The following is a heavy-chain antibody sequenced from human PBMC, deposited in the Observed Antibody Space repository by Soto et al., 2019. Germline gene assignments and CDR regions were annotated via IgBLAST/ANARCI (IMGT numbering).Heavy chain of an antibody. D-gene: IGHD2-15*01. V-gene: IGHV1-3*01. CDR1: GYIFTSYA. CDR3: ARDDCSGGSCYPPTGAFDI. Sequence: ASVKVSCKASGYIFTSYAMHWVRQAPGQRLEWMGWINAVNGHTKYSRKFQGRVTIAGDTSASTAYMELSSLTSEDTAVYYCARDDCSGGSCYPPTGAFDIWGQRTMVTVSS. CDR2: INAVNGHT. J-gene: IGHJ3*02.